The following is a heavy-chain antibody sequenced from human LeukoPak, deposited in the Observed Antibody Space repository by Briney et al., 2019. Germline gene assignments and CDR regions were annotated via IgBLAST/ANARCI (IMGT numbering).Heavy chain of an antibody. CDR2: ISAYNGNT. CDR3: ATDFMDV. Sequence: ASVKVSCKASGYTFTSYGISWVRQAPGQGLEWMGWISAYNGNTNYAQKFQGRVTMTEDTSTDTAYMELSSLRSEDTAVYYCATDFMDVWGQGTTVTVSS. V-gene: IGHV1-18*01. J-gene: IGHJ6*02. CDR1: GYTFTSYG.